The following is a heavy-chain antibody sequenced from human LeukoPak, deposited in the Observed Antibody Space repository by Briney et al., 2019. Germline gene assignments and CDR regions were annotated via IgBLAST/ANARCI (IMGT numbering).Heavy chain of an antibody. D-gene: IGHD2-2*02. Sequence: GASLKVSCTASGYTFTNFGISWVRQAPGQGLEWMGWISAYNGNTDYAQNLQGRVTMTTDTSTSTAYMELRSLRSDDTAVYYCARDGDCSSTSCYRERFADYWGQGTLVTVSS. CDR2: ISAYNGNT. CDR1: GYTFTNFG. J-gene: IGHJ4*02. CDR3: ARDGDCSSTSCYRERFADY. V-gene: IGHV1-18*01.